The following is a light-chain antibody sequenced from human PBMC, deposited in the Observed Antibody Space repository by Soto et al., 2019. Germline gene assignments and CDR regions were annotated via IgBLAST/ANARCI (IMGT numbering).Light chain of an antibody. CDR3: QQYNIWPRT. V-gene: IGKV3-15*01. J-gene: IGKJ1*01. Sequence: TLSCMASQDVGTHVAWYQQKPGQAPRLLVYVASIRATGIPARFSGSGSGTEFSLTISSLQSEDFAIYYCQQYNIWPRTFGQGTKVYIK. CDR2: VAS. CDR1: QDVGTH.